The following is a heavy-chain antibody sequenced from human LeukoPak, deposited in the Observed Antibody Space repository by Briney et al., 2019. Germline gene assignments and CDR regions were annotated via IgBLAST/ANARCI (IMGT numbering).Heavy chain of an antibody. D-gene: IGHD2-2*01. CDR3: ARRGSNREDCSSNDCYGYGMDV. CDR2: ISGGGTT. J-gene: IGHJ6*02. Sequence: PGGSLRLSCAVPGFILSSNYMSWVREAPGEGVESVSVISGGGTTYYADSVKGRVTMSRDNSKNTLYLHMNSLRADDTAVYFCARRGSNREDCSSNDCYGYGMDVWGQGTTVTVSS. V-gene: IGHV3-53*01. CDR1: GFILSSNY.